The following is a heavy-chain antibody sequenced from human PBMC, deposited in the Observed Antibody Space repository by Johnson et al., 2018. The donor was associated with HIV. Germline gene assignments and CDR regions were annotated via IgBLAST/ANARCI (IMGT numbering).Heavy chain of an antibody. CDR1: GFTFNSYG. CDR2: IWYDGSNK. D-gene: IGHD1-26*01. J-gene: IGHJ3*02. Sequence: QVQLVESGGGVVQPGRSLRLSCAASGFTFNSYGMHWVRQAPGKGLEWVAVIWYDGSNKYYADSVKGRFTISRDNSKNTLYLQMNSLRAEDTAVYYCAPRGRVGGSYGDAFDIWGQGTMVTVSS. CDR3: APRGRVGGSYGDAFDI. V-gene: IGHV3-33*01.